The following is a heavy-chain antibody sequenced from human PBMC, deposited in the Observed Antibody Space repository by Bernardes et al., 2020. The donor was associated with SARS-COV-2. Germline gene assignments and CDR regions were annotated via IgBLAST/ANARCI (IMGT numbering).Heavy chain of an antibody. V-gene: IGHV3-43*01. CDR3: AKDKHMLRGISPPDY. CDR2: ISWDGSTT. CDR1: GFTFAEYT. J-gene: IGHJ4*02. D-gene: IGHD3-10*01. Sequence: LRLSCAVSGFTFAEYTMHWVRQIPGKGLEWVSLISWDGSTTYYADSVKGRFTISRDNSKDSLYLQMNSLRPDDTALYYCAKDKHMLRGISPPDYWGQGTLVTVSS.